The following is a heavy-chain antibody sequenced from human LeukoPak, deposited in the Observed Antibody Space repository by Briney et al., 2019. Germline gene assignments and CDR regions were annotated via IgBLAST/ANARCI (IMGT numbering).Heavy chain of an antibody. V-gene: IGHV3-23*01. Sequence: GGSLRLSCAAAGFTFSNYAMTWVRQAPGKGLEWVSGLSDSGRTTYYTGSVKGRFTISRDNSKNTLYLQMNSLRAEDTAIYYCAKGGTSGGSCYFDYWGQGTLVSVSS. D-gene: IGHD2-15*01. CDR2: LSDSGRTT. CDR3: AKGGTSGGSCYFDY. CDR1: GFTFSNYA. J-gene: IGHJ4*02.